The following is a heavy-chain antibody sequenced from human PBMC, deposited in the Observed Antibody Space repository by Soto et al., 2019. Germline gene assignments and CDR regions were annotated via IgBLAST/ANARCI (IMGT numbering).Heavy chain of an antibody. CDR1: GGSISSYY. Sequence: SETLSLTCTVSGGSISSYYWSWIRQSPGKGLECIGYIYYTGGTNYNPSLKSRVSISVDTSKNQFSLRLISVTAADTAKYFCAREGNLGRWLQPLDFSGQGTLVTVSS. CDR2: IYYTGGT. CDR3: AREGNLGRWLQPLDF. V-gene: IGHV4-59*01. D-gene: IGHD5-12*01. J-gene: IGHJ4*02.